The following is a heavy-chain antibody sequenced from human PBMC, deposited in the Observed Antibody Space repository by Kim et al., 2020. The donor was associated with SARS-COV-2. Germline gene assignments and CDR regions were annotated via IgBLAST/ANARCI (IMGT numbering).Heavy chain of an antibody. D-gene: IGHD3-22*01. J-gene: IGHJ6*02. Sequence: SVKGRVTISRENSKNPLYLQMNSLRAEDTAVYYCARDQDSSGYLLHGMDVWGQGTTVTVSS. CDR3: ARDQDSSGYLLHGMDV. V-gene: IGHV3-30*01.